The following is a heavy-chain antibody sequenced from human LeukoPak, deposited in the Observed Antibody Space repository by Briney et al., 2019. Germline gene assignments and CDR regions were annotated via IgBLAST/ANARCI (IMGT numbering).Heavy chain of an antibody. CDR2: IRSRIDGGAT. J-gene: IGHJ4*02. CDR3: YTSITDY. Sequence: PGGALRLSCAASGFNVNNAWMRWVRQAPGKGLEWVGRIRSRIDGGATDYAAPVKGRFTISRDDSKNTLYLQINSLKIEDTAMYYCYTSITDYWGQGTLVTVSS. V-gene: IGHV3-15*07. CDR1: GFNVNNAW. D-gene: IGHD2-21*01.